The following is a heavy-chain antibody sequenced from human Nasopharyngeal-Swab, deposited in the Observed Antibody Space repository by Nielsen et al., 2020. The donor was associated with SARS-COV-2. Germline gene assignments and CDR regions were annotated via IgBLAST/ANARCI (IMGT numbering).Heavy chain of an antibody. V-gene: IGHV4-30-2*01. Sequence: SETLSLTCAVSGGSISSGGYSWSWIRQPPGKGLEWIGYIYHSGSTYYNPSLKTRVTISVARSKNQFSLKLSSVTAADTAVYYCARDRGTMTTDDAFDIWGQGTMVTVSS. CDR1: GGSISSGGYS. CDR2: IYHSGST. D-gene: IGHD3-22*01. CDR3: ARDRGTMTTDDAFDI. J-gene: IGHJ3*02.